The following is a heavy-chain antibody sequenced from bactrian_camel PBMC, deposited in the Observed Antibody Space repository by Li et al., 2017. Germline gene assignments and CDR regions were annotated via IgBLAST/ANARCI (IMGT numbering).Heavy chain of an antibody. J-gene: IGHJ6*01. V-gene: IGHV3-3*01. CDR3: AAETAAWKCVMVVAGTWARVADFAY. CDR2: IRRSGGET. Sequence: HVQLVESGGGSVQTGGSLRLSCVVSGHSRGSNCVGWYRLPPGRAPAEREGIAAIRRSGGETWYAGSVKGRFTISQDNAKNTVYLQMNSLKPEDTAMYYCAAETAAWKCVMVVAGTWARVADFAYRGQGTQVTVS. CDR1: GHSRGSNC. D-gene: IGHD6*01.